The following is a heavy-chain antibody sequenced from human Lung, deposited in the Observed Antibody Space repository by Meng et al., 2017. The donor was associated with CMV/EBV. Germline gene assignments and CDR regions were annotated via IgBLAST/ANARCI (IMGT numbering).Heavy chain of an antibody. CDR2: MNPNSGNT. CDR1: GYIFTSYD. Sequence: ASGYIFTSYDINWVRQAAGQGLEWMGWMNPNSGNTGYAQKFQGRVTITRDTSKSTAYMELSSLRSEDTAMYYCVRVVYGSGLRRDVWGQGTTVTVSS. V-gene: IGHV1-8*03. CDR3: VRVVYGSGLRRDV. D-gene: IGHD3-10*01. J-gene: IGHJ6*02.